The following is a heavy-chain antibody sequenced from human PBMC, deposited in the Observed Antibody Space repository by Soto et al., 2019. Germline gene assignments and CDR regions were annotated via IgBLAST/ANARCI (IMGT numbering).Heavy chain of an antibody. CDR2: IYYSGST. V-gene: IGHV4-30-4*02. J-gene: IGHJ6*02. D-gene: IGHD1-26*01. CDR1: GGSISSGDYY. CDR3: AREKRWGYYSYGMDV. Sequence: SETLSLTCTVSGGSISSGDYYWSWIRQPPGKGLEWIGYIYYSGSTYYNPSLKSRVTISVDTSKNQFSLKLSSVTAADTAVYYCAREKRWGYYSYGMDVWGQGTTVTVSS.